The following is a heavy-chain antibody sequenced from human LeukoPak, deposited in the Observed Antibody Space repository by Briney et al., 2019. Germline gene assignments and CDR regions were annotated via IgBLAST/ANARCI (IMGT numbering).Heavy chain of an antibody. V-gene: IGHV3-7*01. CDR2: IKQDGNEK. CDR3: AKKGQADDNGKPD. J-gene: IGHJ4*02. CDR1: GFTFSSYW. D-gene: IGHD1-1*01. Sequence: PGGSLRLSCAASGFTFSSYWMSWVRQAPGKGLEWVANIKQDGNEKYYVDSEKGRFTISRDNAKNSLYLQMNSLRAEDTAVYYCAKKGQADDNGKPDWGQGTLVTVSS.